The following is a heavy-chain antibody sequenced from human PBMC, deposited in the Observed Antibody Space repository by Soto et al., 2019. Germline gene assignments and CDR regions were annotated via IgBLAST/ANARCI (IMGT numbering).Heavy chain of an antibody. V-gene: IGHV3-23*01. Sequence: PGGSLRLSCAASGFTFDDYAMTWVRQAPGKGLEWGSAISNSGASTYYADSVVGRFTISRDSSKNTLYLQMNSPRAEDTAVYFCANLDTASMVMSAFDFWGQGTLVTVSS. D-gene: IGHD2-21*02. CDR1: GFTFDDYA. CDR2: ISNSGAST. CDR3: ANLDTASMVMSAFDF. J-gene: IGHJ4*02.